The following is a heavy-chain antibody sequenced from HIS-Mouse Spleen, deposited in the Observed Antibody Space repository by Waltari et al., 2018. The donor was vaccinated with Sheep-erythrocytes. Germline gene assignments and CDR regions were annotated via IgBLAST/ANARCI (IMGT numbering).Heavy chain of an antibody. CDR3: ARVASGATFDY. CDR2: ISSSSSYI. Sequence: EVQLVESGGGLVKPGGSLRLSCAASGFTFSSYSMKWVRQAPGKGLEWVSSISSSSSYIYYADSVKGRFTISIDNAKNSLYLQMNSLRAEDTAVYYCARVASGATFDYWGQGTLVTVSS. J-gene: IGHJ4*02. D-gene: IGHD1-26*01. CDR1: GFTFSSYS. V-gene: IGHV3-21*01.